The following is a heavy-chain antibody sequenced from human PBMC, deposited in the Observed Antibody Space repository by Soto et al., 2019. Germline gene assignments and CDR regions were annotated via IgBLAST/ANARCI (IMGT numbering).Heavy chain of an antibody. CDR1: GYTFTSCD. V-gene: IGHV1-8*01. CDR3: ARPGNKQ. Sequence: QVQLVQSGAEVKKPGASVKVSCKASGYTFTSCDINWVRQATGQGLEWMGWMNPNSGNTGYAQKFQVMVIMTRDTSRSTAYIMQLRLRTEDTAVNYCARPGNKQWGQGTLVSVSS. J-gene: IGHJ4*02. CDR2: MNPNSGNT.